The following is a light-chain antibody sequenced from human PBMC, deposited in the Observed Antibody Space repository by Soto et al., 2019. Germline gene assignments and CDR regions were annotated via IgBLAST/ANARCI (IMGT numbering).Light chain of an antibody. CDR3: SSYTGSSTVV. Sequence: QSALTQPASVSGSPGQSVTISCTGTSSDVGGYNYVSWYQQHPGKAPKLMIHDVSNRPSGVSNRFSGSKSGNTASLTISGLQAEDEADYYCSSYTGSSTVVFGGGTKLTVL. CDR2: DVS. J-gene: IGLJ2*01. V-gene: IGLV2-14*03. CDR1: SSDVGGYNY.